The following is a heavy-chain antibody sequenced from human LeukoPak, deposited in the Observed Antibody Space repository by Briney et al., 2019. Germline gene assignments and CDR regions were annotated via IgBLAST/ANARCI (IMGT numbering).Heavy chain of an antibody. J-gene: IGHJ6*02. Sequence: SETLSLTCTVSGGSISSSTYYWGWICQPPGKGLEWIGSIYYSGSTYYNPSLKSRVTISVDTSKNQFSLKLSSVTAADTAVYYCARPGYSSSPKYYYYYGMDVWGQGTTVTVSS. CDR1: GGSISSSTYY. V-gene: IGHV4-39*01. CDR3: ARPGYSSSPKYYYYYGMDV. CDR2: IYYSGST. D-gene: IGHD6-13*01.